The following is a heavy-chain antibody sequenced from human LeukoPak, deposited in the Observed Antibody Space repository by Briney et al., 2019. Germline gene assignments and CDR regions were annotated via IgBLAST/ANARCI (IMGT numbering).Heavy chain of an antibody. CDR1: GFTFSSYA. D-gene: IGHD3-22*01. J-gene: IGHJ4*02. CDR2: INQDGSDQ. Sequence: GGSLRLSCAASGFTFSSYAVNWVRQAPGKGLEWVATINQDGSDQYYGDSVKGRLTISRDNAKNSLDLQMNSLRAEDTAVYYCARDYSSGRDFWGQGTLVTVSS. CDR3: ARDYSSGRDF. V-gene: IGHV3-7*04.